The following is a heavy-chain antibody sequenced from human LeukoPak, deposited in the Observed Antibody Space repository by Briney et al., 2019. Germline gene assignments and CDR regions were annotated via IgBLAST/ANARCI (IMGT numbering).Heavy chain of an antibody. V-gene: IGHV3-43*02. Sequence: GGSLRLSCAASGFTFDDYAMHWVRQAPGKGLEWVSLISCGSGSTYYADSVKGRFTISRDNSKNSLYLQMNSLRAEDTALYYCAGYGDYDRRVDYWGQGTLVTVSS. CDR2: ISCGSGST. D-gene: IGHD4-17*01. J-gene: IGHJ4*02. CDR3: AGYGDYDRRVDY. CDR1: GFTFDDYA.